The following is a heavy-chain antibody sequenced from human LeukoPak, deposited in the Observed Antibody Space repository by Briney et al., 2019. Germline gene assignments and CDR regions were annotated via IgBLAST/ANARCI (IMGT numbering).Heavy chain of an antibody. CDR3: ARLPRIAAAGPFDY. CDR2: IYYSGST. CDR1: GGSISSGGYY. Sequence: SETLSLTCTVSGGSISSGGYYWSWIRQHPGKGLEWIGYIYYSGSTYYNPSLKSRVAISVDTPKNQFSLKLSSVTAADTAVYYCARLPRIAAAGPFDYWGQGTLVTVSS. J-gene: IGHJ4*02. V-gene: IGHV4-31*03. D-gene: IGHD6-13*01.